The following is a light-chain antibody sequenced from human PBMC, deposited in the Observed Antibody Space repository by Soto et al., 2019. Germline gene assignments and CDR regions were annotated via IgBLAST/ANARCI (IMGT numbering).Light chain of an antibody. V-gene: IGKV3-20*01. Sequence: EIVMTQSPVTLSVSPGERATLSCTASQSVDNNVAWYQQKPGHTPRLLIYSASIGATGIPDRFSGSGSGTDFTLTISRLEPEDFALYYCQQYGSSAPITFGQGTRLEIK. CDR2: SAS. CDR3: QQYGSSAPIT. CDR1: QSVDNN. J-gene: IGKJ5*01.